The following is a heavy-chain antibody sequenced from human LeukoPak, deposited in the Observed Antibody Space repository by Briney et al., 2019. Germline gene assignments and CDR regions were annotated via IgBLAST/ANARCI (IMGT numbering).Heavy chain of an antibody. CDR1: GLTFSNYW. CDR2: INQDGSEK. Sequence: GGSLRLSCAASGLTFSNYWMSWVRQAPGKGLEWVANINQDGSEKYFVDSVKGRFTISRDNAKNSLYLQMNSLRAEDTAVYYCMTARHYDFWSGSSSGFDYWGQGTLVAVSS. CDR3: MTARHYDFWSGSSSGFDY. V-gene: IGHV3-7*01. D-gene: IGHD3-3*01. J-gene: IGHJ4*02.